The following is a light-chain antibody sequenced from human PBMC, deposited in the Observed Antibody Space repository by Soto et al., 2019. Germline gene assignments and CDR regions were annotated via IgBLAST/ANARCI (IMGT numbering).Light chain of an antibody. CDR3: SSYAGINNLGV. CDR2: EVN. V-gene: IGLV2-8*01. Sequence: QCVLTQPPSGSGSPGQSVTISCTGTSSDVGGYKYVSWYQQHPGKAPKLMIFEVNKRPSGVPDRFSGSKSGNTASLTVSGLQAEDEADYYCSSYAGINNLGVFGTGTKLTVL. J-gene: IGLJ1*01. CDR1: SSDVGGYKY.